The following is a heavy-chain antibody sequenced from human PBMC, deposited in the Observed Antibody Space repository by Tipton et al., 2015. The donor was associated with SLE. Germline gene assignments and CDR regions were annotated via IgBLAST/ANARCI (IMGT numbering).Heavy chain of an antibody. CDR2: ISGSGGSR. CDR1: GFTFSSYA. Sequence: SLRLSCAASGFTFSSYAMSWVRQAPGKGLEWVSAISGSGGSRYYADSVKGRFSISRDNSKNTLYLQMNSLRAEDTAVYYCAKDLIPYYYGSGSYYNGGIFDYWGQGTLVTVSS. D-gene: IGHD3-10*01. V-gene: IGHV3-23*01. CDR3: AKDLIPYYYGSGSYYNGGIFDY. J-gene: IGHJ4*02.